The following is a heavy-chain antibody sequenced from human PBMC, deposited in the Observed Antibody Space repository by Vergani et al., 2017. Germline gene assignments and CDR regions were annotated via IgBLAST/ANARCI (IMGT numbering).Heavy chain of an antibody. D-gene: IGHD2-15*01. Sequence: QVQLVQSGAEVKKPGASVTVSCRASGYTFTDYNVHWVRQAPAQGLEWMGWINPKNGDTNYVQRFQNRVTLSRDTAIATAYMELSRLRSADTAVYFCARYLSYCSGRICYPGYYYYGLNIWGQGNKATV. J-gene: IGHJ6*02. CDR2: INPKNGDT. CDR3: ARYLSYCSGRICYPGYYYYGLNI. CDR1: GYTFTDYN. V-gene: IGHV1-2*02.